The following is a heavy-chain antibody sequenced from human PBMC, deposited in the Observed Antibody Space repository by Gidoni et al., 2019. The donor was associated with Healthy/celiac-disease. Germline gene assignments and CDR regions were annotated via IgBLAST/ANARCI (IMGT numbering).Heavy chain of an antibody. CDR2: IYYSGST. D-gene: IGHD3-10*01. CDR3: ARTLLTMEVPFCFQH. V-gene: IGHV4-39*01. J-gene: IGHJ1*01. Sequence: QLQLQESGPGLVKPSETLSLTCTVSGGSISSSSYYWGWIRQPPGKGLEWIGSIYYSGSTYYNPSLKSRVTISVDTSKNQFSLKLSSVTAADTAVYYCARTLLTMEVPFCFQHWGQGTLVTVSS. CDR1: GGSISSSSYY.